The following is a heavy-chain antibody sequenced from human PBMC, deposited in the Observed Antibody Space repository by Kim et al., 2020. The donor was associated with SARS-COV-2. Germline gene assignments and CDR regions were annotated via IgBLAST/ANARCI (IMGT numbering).Heavy chain of an antibody. CDR3: ARISRVGGSSGCIDY. Sequence: PSLKSRVTISVDTSKNQFSLKLSSVTAADTAVYYCARISRVGGSSGCIDYWGQGTLVTVSS. V-gene: IGHV4-34*01. D-gene: IGHD6-19*01. J-gene: IGHJ4*02.